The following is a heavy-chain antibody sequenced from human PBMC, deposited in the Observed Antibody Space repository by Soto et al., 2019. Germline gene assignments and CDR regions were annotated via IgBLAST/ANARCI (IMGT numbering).Heavy chain of an antibody. CDR3: AKDQYGNSSSWYGGSFDYYYYGMDV. Sequence: GGSLRLSCAASGFTFSSYGMHWVRQAPGKGLEWVAVISYDGSNKYYADSVKGRFTISRDNSKNTLYLQMNSLRAEDTAVYYCAKDQYGNSSSWYGGSFDYYYYGMDVWGKGTTFTVSS. CDR1: GFTFSSYG. CDR2: ISYDGSNK. V-gene: IGHV3-30*18. J-gene: IGHJ6*04. D-gene: IGHD6-13*01.